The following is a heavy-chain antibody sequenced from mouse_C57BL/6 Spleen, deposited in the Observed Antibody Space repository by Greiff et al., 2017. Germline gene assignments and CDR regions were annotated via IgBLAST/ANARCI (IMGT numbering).Heavy chain of an antibody. CDR3: ARAPTGTRYAMDY. Sequence: DVKLVESGGGLVQPGGSLKLSCAASGFTFSDYYMYWVRQTPEKRLEWVAYISNGGGSTYYPDTVKGRFTISRDNAKNTLYLQMSRLKSEDTAMYYCARAPTGTRYAMDYWGQGTSVTVSS. V-gene: IGHV5-12*01. D-gene: IGHD4-1*02. J-gene: IGHJ4*01. CDR1: GFTFSDYY. CDR2: ISNGGGST.